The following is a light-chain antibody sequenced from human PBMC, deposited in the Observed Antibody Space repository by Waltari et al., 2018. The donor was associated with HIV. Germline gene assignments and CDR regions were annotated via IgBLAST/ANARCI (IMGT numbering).Light chain of an antibody. Sequence: EIVLTQSPATLSLSPGERATLSCGASRTVVSSYLAWYQQKPGLAPRLLISDASSRAHGVPDRFTGRGSGTDFTLTISRLEPEDTAVYYCQQYGDSPRTFGEGTKVEIK. J-gene: IGKJ1*01. CDR2: DAS. CDR1: RTVVSSY. CDR3: QQYGDSPRT. V-gene: IGKV3D-20*01.